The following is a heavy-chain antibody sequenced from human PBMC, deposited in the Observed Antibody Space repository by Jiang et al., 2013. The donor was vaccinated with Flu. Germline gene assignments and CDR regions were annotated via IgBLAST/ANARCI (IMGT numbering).Heavy chain of an antibody. CDR1: GYSFTNYW. V-gene: IGHV5-51*01. Sequence: GAEVKKPGESLKIPCKGSGYSFTNYWIGWVRQMPGKGLEWMGIIYPGDSDTRYSPSFQGQVTISADKSVNTAYLQWGTLKASDTAVYYCARHSNSDFWSGYPDYWGQGTLVTVSS. D-gene: IGHD3-3*01. CDR2: IYPGDSDT. CDR3: ARHSNSDFWSGYPDY. J-gene: IGHJ4*02.